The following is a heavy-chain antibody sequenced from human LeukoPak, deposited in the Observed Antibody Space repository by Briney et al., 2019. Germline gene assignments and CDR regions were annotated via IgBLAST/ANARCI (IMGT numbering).Heavy chain of an antibody. J-gene: IGHJ3*02. V-gene: IGHV3-21*01. CDR1: GFTFSSYS. CDR3: ARDHHRRLYDSQARDTFDI. Sequence: GGSLRLSCAASGFTFSSYSMNWVRQAPGKGLEWVSSISSSSSYIYYTDSVKGRFTISGDNAKNSLYLQMNSLRAEDTAVYYCARDHHRRLYDSQARDTFDIWGQGTMVTVSS. CDR2: ISSSSSYI. D-gene: IGHD3-22*01.